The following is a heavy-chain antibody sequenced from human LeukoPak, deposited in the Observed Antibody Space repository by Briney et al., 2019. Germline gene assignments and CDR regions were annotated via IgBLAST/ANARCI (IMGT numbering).Heavy chain of an antibody. J-gene: IGHJ4*02. CDR2: IADDGTR. CDR1: GGSIDMINY. CDR3: TRENRSFCPFAY. V-gene: IGHV4-4*03. Sequence: PGTLSLTCCVSGGSIDMINYWSWVRHPPRKGLEWIGEIADDGTRNYNASLRSRVAMSLDRANNQFSLSLTSVTAADTAAYYCTRENRSFCPFAYWGQGVLVTVSS. D-gene: IGHD2/OR15-2a*01.